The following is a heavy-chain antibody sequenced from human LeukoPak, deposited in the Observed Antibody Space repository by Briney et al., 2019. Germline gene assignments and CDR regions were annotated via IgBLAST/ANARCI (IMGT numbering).Heavy chain of an antibody. D-gene: IGHD2-2*01. CDR1: GFTFSSYA. Sequence: GGSLRLSCAASGFTFSSYAMSWVRQAPGKGLEWVSAISGSGGSTYYADSVKGRFTISRDNSKNTLYLQMNSLRAEDTAVYYCAKGLGNQLLSHYYYMDVWGKGTTVTVSS. V-gene: IGHV3-23*01. J-gene: IGHJ6*03. CDR2: ISGSGGST. CDR3: AKGLGNQLLSHYYYMDV.